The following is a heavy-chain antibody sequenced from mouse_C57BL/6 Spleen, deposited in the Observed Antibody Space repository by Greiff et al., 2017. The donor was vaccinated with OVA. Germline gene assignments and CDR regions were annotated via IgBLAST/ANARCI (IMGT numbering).Heavy chain of an antibody. CDR1: GFNIKDYY. V-gene: IGHV14-1*01. Sequence: LKQSGAELVRPGASVKLSCTASGFNIKDYYMHWVKQRPEQGLEWIGRIDPEDGDTEYAPKFQGKATMTADTSSNTAYLQLSSLTSEDTAVYYCTTHYGSSYEGYWYFDVWGTGTTVTVSS. CDR3: TTHYGSSYEGYWYFDV. CDR2: IDPEDGDT. D-gene: IGHD1-1*01. J-gene: IGHJ1*03.